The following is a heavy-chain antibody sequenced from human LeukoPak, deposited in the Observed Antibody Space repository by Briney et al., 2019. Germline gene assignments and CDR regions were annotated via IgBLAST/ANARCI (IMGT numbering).Heavy chain of an antibody. CDR3: ARGRRNLAYCGGDCYRTLYY. D-gene: IGHD2-21*02. J-gene: IGHJ4*02. Sequence: SVKVSCKASGYTFTSYDINWVRQATGQGLEWMGWMNPNSGNTGYAQKFQGRVTMTRNTSISTAYMELSSLRSEDTAVYYCARGRRNLAYCGGDCYRTLYYWGQGTLVTVSS. CDR1: GYTFTSYD. CDR2: MNPNSGNT. V-gene: IGHV1-8*01.